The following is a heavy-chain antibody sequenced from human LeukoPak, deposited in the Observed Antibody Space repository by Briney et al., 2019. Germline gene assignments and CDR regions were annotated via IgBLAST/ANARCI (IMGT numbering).Heavy chain of an antibody. CDR3: ARDLTIFGVVQPSGY. Sequence: GGSLRLSCAASGFTFNSYAMSWVRQAPGKGLEWVSAISGSGGSTYYADSVKGRFTISRDNSKNTLYLQMNSLRAEDTAVYFCARDLTIFGVVQPSGYWGQGTLVTVSS. V-gene: IGHV3-23*01. D-gene: IGHD3-3*01. CDR1: GFTFNSYA. J-gene: IGHJ4*02. CDR2: ISGSGGST.